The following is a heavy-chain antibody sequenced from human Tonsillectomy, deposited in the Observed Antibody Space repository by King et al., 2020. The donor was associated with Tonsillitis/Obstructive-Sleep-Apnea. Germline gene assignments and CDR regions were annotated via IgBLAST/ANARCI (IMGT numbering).Heavy chain of an antibody. J-gene: IGHJ3*02. CDR2: IKQDGSEK. Sequence: VQLVESGGGLVQPGGSLRLSCAASGFTFSRYWMSWVRQAPGKGLEWVANIKQDGSEKYYVDSVKGRFTISRDNDKNSLYLQMNSLRAEDTAVYYCAGVGPPGPDLFGGVAFDICGQGTMVTVSS. CDR3: AGVGPPGPDLFGGVAFDI. CDR1: GFTFSRYW. D-gene: IGHD3-10*01. V-gene: IGHV3-7*03.